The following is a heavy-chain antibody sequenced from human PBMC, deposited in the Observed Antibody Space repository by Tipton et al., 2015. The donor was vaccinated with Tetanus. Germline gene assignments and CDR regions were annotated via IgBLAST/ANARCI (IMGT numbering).Heavy chain of an antibody. Sequence: LFLTCTVSGGSIRGGTSYWGWIRQPPGKGLEWIGSIYESGDTYYIPSLKSRVTISVDTSKNQFSLNLNSMAAADTGVYYCARHQSGYFTPFDYWGQGNLVTVSS. CDR2: IYESGDT. V-gene: IGHV4-39*01. J-gene: IGHJ4*02. CDR3: ARHQSGYFTPFDY. CDR1: GGSIRGGTSY. D-gene: IGHD3-3*01.